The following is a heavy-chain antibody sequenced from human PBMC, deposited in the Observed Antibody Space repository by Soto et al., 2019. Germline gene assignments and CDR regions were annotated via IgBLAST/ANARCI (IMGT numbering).Heavy chain of an antibody. D-gene: IGHD3-22*01. CDR2: IIPIFGTA. V-gene: IGHV1-69*06. CDR1: GGTFSSYA. J-gene: IGHJ5*02. CDR3: ARERDGYYYDSSGYYHNWFDP. Sequence: SVKVSCKASGGTFSSYAISWVRQAPGQGLEWMGGIIPIFGTANYAQKFQGRVTITADKSTSTAYMELSSLRSEDTAVYYCARERDGYYYDSSGYYHNWFDPWGQGTLVTVSS.